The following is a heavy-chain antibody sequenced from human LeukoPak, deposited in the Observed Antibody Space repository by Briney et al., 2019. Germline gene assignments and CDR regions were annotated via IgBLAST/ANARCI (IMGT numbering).Heavy chain of an antibody. D-gene: IGHD6-25*01. Sequence: PSETLSLTCVVSGGSISSHYWSWIRQPPGKGLEWIGCIYFSGYTNYHPSLKSRVSISVDTSNNQFSLRLSSVTAADTAVYYCARSERRAQKDTYYNHYYYMDVWGKGTTVTVSS. CDR2: IYFSGYT. V-gene: IGHV4-59*11. CDR3: ARSERRAQKDTYYNHYYYMDV. CDR1: GGSISSHY. J-gene: IGHJ6*03.